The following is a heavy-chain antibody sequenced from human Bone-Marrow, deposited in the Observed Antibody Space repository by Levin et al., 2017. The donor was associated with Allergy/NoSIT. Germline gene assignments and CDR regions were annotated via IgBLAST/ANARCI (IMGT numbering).Heavy chain of an antibody. CDR1: GVTITATNYY. CDR2: IYSTGTT. V-gene: IGHV4-39*01. D-gene: IGHD3/OR15-3a*01. J-gene: IGHJ6*03. CDR3: AAGTGTSFHYVDV. Sequence: GSLRLSCPVSGVTITATNYYWGWIRQPPGKGLEWIGSIYSTGTTYYNPSLRSRVTISVDTSNNQFSLKMISAAATDSATYYCAAGTGTSFHYVDVWGRGATVTVSS.